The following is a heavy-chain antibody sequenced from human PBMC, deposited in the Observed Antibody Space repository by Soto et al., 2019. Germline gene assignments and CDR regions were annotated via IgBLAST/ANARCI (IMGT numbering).Heavy chain of an antibody. CDR3: ASSIVVVPAAPGYDYYMDV. J-gene: IGHJ6*03. CDR1: GFTVSSNY. V-gene: IGHV3-66*01. Sequence: EVQLVESGGGLVQPGGSLRLSCAASGFTVSSNYMSWVRQAPGKGLEWVSVIYSGGSTYYADSVKGRFTISRDNSKNTLYLQMNSLRAEDTAVYYCASSIVVVPAAPGYDYYMDVWGKGTTVTVSS. D-gene: IGHD2-2*01. CDR2: IYSGGST.